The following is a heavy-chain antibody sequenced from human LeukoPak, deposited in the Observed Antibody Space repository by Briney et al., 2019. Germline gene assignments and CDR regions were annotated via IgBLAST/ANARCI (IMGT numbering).Heavy chain of an antibody. CDR3: EKDIENRSSSGAFDI. J-gene: IGHJ3*02. CDR2: ISWNSGSI. V-gene: IGHV3-9*03. CDR1: GFTFDDYA. D-gene: IGHD6-6*01. Sequence: PGRSLRLSCAASGFTFDDYAMHWVRQAPGKGLEWVSGISWNSGSIGYADSVKGRFTISRDNAKNSLYLQMNSLRAEDMALYYCEKDIENRSSSGAFDIWGQGTMVTVSS.